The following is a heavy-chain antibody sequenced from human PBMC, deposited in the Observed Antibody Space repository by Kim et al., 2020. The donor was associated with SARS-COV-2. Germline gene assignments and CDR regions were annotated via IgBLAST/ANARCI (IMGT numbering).Heavy chain of an antibody. CDR2: INHSGST. Sequence: SETLSLTCAVYGGSFSGYYWSWIRQPPGKGLEWIGEINHSGSTNYNPSLKSRVTISVDTSKNQSSLQLISVTAADTAAYYCARGNDSGNPRGFRYYYYG. CDR1: GGSFSGYY. V-gene: IGHV4-34*01. D-gene: IGHD3-22*01. J-gene: IGHJ6*01. CDR3: ARGNDSGNPRGFRYYYYG.